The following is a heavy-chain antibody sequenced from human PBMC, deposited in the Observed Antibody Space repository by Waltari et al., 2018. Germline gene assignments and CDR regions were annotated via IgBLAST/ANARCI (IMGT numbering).Heavy chain of an antibody. Sequence: QVQLVESGGGVVQPGRSLRLSCAATGFTFSSYGMHWVRQAPGKGLEWVAVISYDGSNKYYADSVKGRFTISRDNSKNTLYLQMNSLRAEDTAVYYCAKSAYCSGGSCGVAWFDPWGQGTLVTVSS. V-gene: IGHV3-30*18. D-gene: IGHD2-15*01. CDR3: AKSAYCSGGSCGVAWFDP. CDR2: ISYDGSNK. J-gene: IGHJ5*02. CDR1: GFTFSSYG.